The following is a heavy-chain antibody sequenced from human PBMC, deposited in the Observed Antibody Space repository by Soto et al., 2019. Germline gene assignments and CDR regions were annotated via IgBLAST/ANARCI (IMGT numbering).Heavy chain of an antibody. CDR3: ARDLWGYWGVDCTPLDV. CDR2: LYNTGST. CDR1: GASLSRYY. Sequence: QVRLQESGPGLVKPSETLSLTCTVSGASLSRYYWSWIRQSPGKGLEWIGYLYNTGSTIYNPSLKTRVTLSVDTSKHQFSLKVNSVTAAAPALYYGARDLWGYWGVDCTPLDVLGPGTTVTVAS. D-gene: IGHD2-21*02. V-gene: IGHV4-59*01. J-gene: IGHJ6*02.